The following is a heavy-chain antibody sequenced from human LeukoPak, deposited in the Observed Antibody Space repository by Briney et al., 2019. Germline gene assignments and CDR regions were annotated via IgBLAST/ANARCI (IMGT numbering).Heavy chain of an antibody. CDR1: GGSISIISYY. CDR2: IHYSGST. D-gene: IGHD5-12*01. Sequence: SETLSLTCTVSGGSISIISYYWSWICQPPGKGLEWIGTIHYSGSTYYNPSLKSRVTILVDTSKNQFSLKLSSVTAADMAVYYCARARGGVAIDFWGQGTRVTVSA. V-gene: IGHV4-39*07. J-gene: IGHJ4*02. CDR3: ARARGGVAIDF.